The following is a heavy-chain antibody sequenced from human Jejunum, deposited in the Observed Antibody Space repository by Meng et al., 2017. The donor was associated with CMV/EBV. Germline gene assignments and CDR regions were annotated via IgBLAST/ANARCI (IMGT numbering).Heavy chain of an antibody. J-gene: IGHJ4*02. CDR1: GFTFDEYG. Sequence: ASGFTFDEYGMRWVRQAPGKGLEWVSAITGSGGTTYYADSVKGRFTISRDNSENTLYLQMNSLRAEDTAVYYCAKDDHGSGWIVFDYWGQGTLVTVSS. CDR3: AKDDHGSGWIVFDY. D-gene: IGHD6-19*01. CDR2: ITGSGGTT. V-gene: IGHV3-23*01.